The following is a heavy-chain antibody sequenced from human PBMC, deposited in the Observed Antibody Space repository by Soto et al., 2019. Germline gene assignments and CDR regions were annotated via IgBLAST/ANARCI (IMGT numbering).Heavy chain of an antibody. D-gene: IGHD5-18*01. V-gene: IGHV3-30*18. J-gene: IGHJ4*02. Sequence: SLRLACAASGVRFNSYGMNWVRKNQGNGLEWVAVFSYDEITKYYSDSVKVRFTISRDNSKNTGYLQMNSLRPEDTAVYYCAKPLGLLRRAMAQGSDYWGQGTLVTVSS. CDR3: AKPLGLLRRAMAQGSDY. CDR1: GVRFNSYG. CDR2: FSYDEITK.